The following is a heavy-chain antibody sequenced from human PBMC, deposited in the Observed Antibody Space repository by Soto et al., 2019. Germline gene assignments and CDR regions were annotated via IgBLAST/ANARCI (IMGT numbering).Heavy chain of an antibody. Sequence: ASVKVSCKASGDTFTSYGISWVRQAPGQGLEWMGWINPNSGNTNYPQKFQGRVTMTRDTSINTGYMELTRLRSDDTAVYYCARDATYGGFGAPDFESWGQGTLVTVSS. J-gene: IGHJ4*02. CDR1: GDTFTSYG. CDR3: ARDATYGGFGAPDFES. V-gene: IGHV1-2*02. D-gene: IGHD4-17*01. CDR2: INPNSGNT.